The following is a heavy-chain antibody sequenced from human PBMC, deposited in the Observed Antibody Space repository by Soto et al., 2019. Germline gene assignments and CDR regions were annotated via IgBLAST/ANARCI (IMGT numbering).Heavy chain of an antibody. CDR1: GFTFSSYA. Sequence: EVQLLESGGGLVQPGGSLRLSCAASGFTFSSYAMSWVRQAPGKGLEWVSAISGSGGSTYYADSVKGRFTISRDNSKNTLYLQMNSRRDEDTAVYYCAKGALYYDFWSGPGWFDPWGQGTLVTVSA. CDR2: ISGSGGST. V-gene: IGHV3-23*01. J-gene: IGHJ5*02. D-gene: IGHD3-3*01. CDR3: AKGALYYDFWSGPGWFDP.